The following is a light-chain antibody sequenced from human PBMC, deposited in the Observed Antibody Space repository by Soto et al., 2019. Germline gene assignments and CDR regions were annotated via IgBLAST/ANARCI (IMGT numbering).Light chain of an antibody. V-gene: IGLV2-11*01. CDR3: CSYAGSHTYV. CDR2: DVR. CDR1: SRDVGNYNS. J-gene: IGLJ1*01. Sequence: ALTQPRSVSGSRGQSVTMSCPGASRDVGNYNSVSWYQQHPGKAPKLIIYDVRKRPSGVPDRFSGSKSGNTASLTISGLQAEDEADYFCCSYAGSHTYVFGTGTKVTVL.